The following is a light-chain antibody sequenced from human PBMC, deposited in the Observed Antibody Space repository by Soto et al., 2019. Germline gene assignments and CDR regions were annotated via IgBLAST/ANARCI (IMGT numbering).Light chain of an antibody. J-gene: IGKJ1*01. V-gene: IGKV1-39*01. Sequence: DIQMTQSPSSLSASIGDRVTITCRASQSISTYLNWYQQKPGNAPNLLIFGASTSQSGVPSRFSGSGSGTDFTLTISNLQPEDFTTYYCLQSFDAPWTFGQGTKVEIK. CDR1: QSISTY. CDR2: GAS. CDR3: LQSFDAPWT.